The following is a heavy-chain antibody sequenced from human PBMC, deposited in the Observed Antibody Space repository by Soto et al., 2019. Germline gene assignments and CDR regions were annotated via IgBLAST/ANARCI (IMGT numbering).Heavy chain of an antibody. V-gene: IGHV4-34*01. J-gene: IGHJ4*02. D-gene: IGHD6-13*01. CDR2: INHSGST. CDR1: GGSFSGYY. Sequence: QVQLQQWGAGLLKPSETLSLTCAVYGGSFSGYYWSWIRQPPGKGLEWIGEINHSGSTNYNPSLKRRVTISVDTSKNQFSLKLSSVTAADTAVYYCARAEVGASAAGIVDYWGQGTLVTVSA. CDR3: ARAEVGASAAGIVDY.